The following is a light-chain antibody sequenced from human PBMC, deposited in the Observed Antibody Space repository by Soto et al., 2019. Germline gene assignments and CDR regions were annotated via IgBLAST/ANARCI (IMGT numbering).Light chain of an antibody. Sequence: EIVMTQSPATLSVSPGERATLSCRDSQSVGSNLAWYQQRPGQAHRLLIYGASTRATGIPARFSGSGSGTEFTRSVTRLQSEEFSMYFCQHYNPGHPERTFGTGTKVE. V-gene: IGKV3-15*01. CDR1: QSVGSN. CDR3: QHYNPGHPERT. J-gene: IGKJ4*02. CDR2: GAS.